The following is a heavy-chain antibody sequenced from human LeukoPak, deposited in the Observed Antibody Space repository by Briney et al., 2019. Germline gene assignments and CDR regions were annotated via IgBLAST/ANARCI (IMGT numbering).Heavy chain of an antibody. Sequence: GASVKVSCKASGYTFTSYGISWVRQAPGQGLEWMGWISAYNGNTNYAQKLQGRVTMTTDTSTSTAYMELRSLRSDDTAVYYCARWEVGSSSWYRSGNWFDPWGQGTLVTVSS. J-gene: IGHJ5*02. CDR3: ARWEVGSSSWYRSGNWFDP. V-gene: IGHV1-18*01. D-gene: IGHD6-13*01. CDR2: ISAYNGNT. CDR1: GYTFTSYG.